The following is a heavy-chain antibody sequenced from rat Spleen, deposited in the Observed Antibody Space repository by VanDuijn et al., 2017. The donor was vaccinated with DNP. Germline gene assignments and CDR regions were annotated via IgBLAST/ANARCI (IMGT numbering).Heavy chain of an antibody. Sequence: EVQLQESGSGLVKPSQSLSLTCSVTGYSITSTYRWNWFRKFPGNKLEWMGYINNAGSTYYTPSLKSRISITRDTSKNQFFLQVNSIITEDTATYYCASYYFDYWGQGVMVTVSS. CDR2: INNAGST. V-gene: IGHV3-3*01. CDR3: ASYYFDY. J-gene: IGHJ2*01. CDR1: GYSITSTYR.